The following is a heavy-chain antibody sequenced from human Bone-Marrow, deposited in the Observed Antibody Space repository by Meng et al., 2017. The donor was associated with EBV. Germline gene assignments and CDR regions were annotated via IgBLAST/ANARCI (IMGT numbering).Heavy chain of an antibody. J-gene: IGHJ4*02. D-gene: IGHD6-19*01. V-gene: IGHV4-39*01. Sequence: LRLEGSGPGLVKPSATLSLTRTVYGGSISMSSSYWGMIRQPPGKGLEWIGSIYYSGSTYYNPSLKSRVTISVDTSKNQFSLKLSSVTAADTAVYYCARLGAVAGEGDYWGQGTLVTVSS. CDR1: GGSISMSSSY. CDR2: IYYSGST. CDR3: ARLGAVAGEGDY.